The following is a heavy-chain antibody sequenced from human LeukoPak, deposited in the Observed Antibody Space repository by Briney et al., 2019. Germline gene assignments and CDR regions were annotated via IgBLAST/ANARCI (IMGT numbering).Heavy chain of an antibody. Sequence: GGSLRLSCAASGFTFSSYWMSCVRQAPGKGLEWVANMKQEGSEKYHVDSVRGRFPICRDNAKNALYLQMNSHRTEDTAVYFCARERYRSSAFDYWGQGTLVTVPS. V-gene: IGHV3-7*01. CDR1: GFTFSSYW. CDR2: MKQEGSEK. J-gene: IGHJ4*02. D-gene: IGHD6-6*01. CDR3: ARERYRSSAFDY.